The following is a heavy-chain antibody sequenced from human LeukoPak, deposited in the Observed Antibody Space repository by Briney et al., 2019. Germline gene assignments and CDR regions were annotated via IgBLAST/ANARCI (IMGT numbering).Heavy chain of an antibody. D-gene: IGHD5-18*01. CDR2: ISAYNGNT. CDR3: AREVEDSYGYSY. Sequence: ASVKVSCKASGYTFTSYGISWVRQAPGQGLEWMGWISAYNGNTNYAQKLQGRVTMTTDTSTSTAYIELRSLRSDDTAVYYCAREVEDSYGYSYWGQGTLVTVSS. V-gene: IGHV1-18*01. CDR1: GYTFTSYG. J-gene: IGHJ4*02.